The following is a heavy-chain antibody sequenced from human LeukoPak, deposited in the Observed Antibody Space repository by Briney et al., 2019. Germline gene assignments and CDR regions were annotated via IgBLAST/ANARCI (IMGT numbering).Heavy chain of an antibody. J-gene: IGHJ4*02. CDR2: IIPIFGMK. Sequence: SVKVSCKASGGTFRKYGISGVRQAPGQGLEWMGGIIPIFGMKYLAQKLQGRVTITADESTSTVYMELRSLRSEDTAVYYCASTPGIDYGDILYFEHWGQGTLVTVSS. V-gene: IGHV1-69*01. CDR1: GGTFRKYG. CDR3: ASTPGIDYGDILYFEH. D-gene: IGHD4-17*01.